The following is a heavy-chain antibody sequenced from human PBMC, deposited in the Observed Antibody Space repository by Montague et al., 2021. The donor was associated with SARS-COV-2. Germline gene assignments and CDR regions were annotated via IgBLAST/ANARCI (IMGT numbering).Heavy chain of an antibody. D-gene: IGHD6-13*01. J-gene: IGHJ4*02. CDR2: TDWDDGK. CDR1: GLPLSTSGLC. Sequence: PALVNPTQTLTLTCTLSGLPLSTSGLCVGWIRQPPGKALEWLALTDWDDGKYYSPSLKTRLSISKDTSKNQVVLTMANMEPVDTATYYCARIPNDSCYVSYFDYWGQGILVTVSS. V-gene: IGHV2-70*01. CDR3: ARIPNDSCYVSYFDY.